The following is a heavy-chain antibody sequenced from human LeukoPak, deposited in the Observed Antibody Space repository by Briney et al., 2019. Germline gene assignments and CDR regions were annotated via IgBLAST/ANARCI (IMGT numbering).Heavy chain of an antibody. D-gene: IGHD6-6*01. CDR3: AREGEDSSSAWGNFDY. Sequence: GASVKVSCKASGYTFTGYYMHWVRQAPGQGLEWMGWINPNSGGTNYAQKFQGRVTMTRDTSISTAYMELSRLRSDDTAVYYCAREGEDSSSAWGNFDYWGQGTLVTVSS. CDR1: GYTFTGYY. CDR2: INPNSGGT. V-gene: IGHV1-2*02. J-gene: IGHJ4*02.